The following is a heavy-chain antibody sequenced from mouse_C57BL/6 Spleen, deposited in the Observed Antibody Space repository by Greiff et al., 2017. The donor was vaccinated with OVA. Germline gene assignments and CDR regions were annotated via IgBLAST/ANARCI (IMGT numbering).Heavy chain of an antibody. J-gene: IGHJ4*01. D-gene: IGHD2-3*01. V-gene: IGHV1-52*01. CDR1: GYTFTSYW. Sequence: QVQLQQPGAELVRPGSSVKLSCKASGYTFTSYWMHWVKQRPIQGLEWIGNIDPSASESHYNQKFKDKATLTVDKSSSTAYMQLSSLTSEDSAVYDYARFPDGYYAMDYWGQGTSVTVSS. CDR3: ARFPDGYYAMDY. CDR2: IDPSASES.